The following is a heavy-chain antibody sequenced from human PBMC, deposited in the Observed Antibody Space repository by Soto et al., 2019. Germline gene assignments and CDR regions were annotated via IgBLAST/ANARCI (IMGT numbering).Heavy chain of an antibody. CDR3: ARDKITGLFDY. Sequence: PSETLSLTCAVYGGSFSGYYLTWIRQPPGTGLEWIGEINHSGSTNYNPSLKSRVTISVDTSKNQFSLKLTYVTAADTAVYYCARDKITGLFDYWGQGTLVTAPQ. J-gene: IGHJ4*02. CDR1: GGSFSGYY. V-gene: IGHV4-34*01. CDR2: INHSGST. D-gene: IGHD2-8*02.